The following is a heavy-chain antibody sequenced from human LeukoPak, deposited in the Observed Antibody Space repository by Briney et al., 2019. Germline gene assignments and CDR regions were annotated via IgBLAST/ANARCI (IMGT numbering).Heavy chain of an antibody. CDR2: IYSGGST. J-gene: IGHJ4*02. CDR3: ARAGYDILTGYYKSSFDY. Sequence: GGSLRLSCAASGFTVSSNYMSWVRQAPGKGLEWVSVIYSGGSTYYADSVKGRFTISRDNSKNTLYLQMNSLRAEDTAVYYCARAGYDILTGYYKSSFDYWGQGTLVTVSS. V-gene: IGHV3-53*05. CDR1: GFTVSSNY. D-gene: IGHD3-9*01.